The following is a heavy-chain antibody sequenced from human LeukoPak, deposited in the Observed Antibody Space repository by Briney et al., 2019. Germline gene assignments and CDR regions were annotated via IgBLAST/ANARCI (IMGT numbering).Heavy chain of an antibody. CDR3: AEDIIDYYDSSGFSPR. Sequence: ASVTVSCTASGYTFTGYYMHWVRQAPGQGLEWMGRINPNSGGTNYAQKLQGRVTMTRDTSISTAYMELSRLKSDDTAVYYCAEDIIDYYDSSGFSPRWGQGTLVTVSS. J-gene: IGHJ4*02. D-gene: IGHD3-22*01. V-gene: IGHV1-2*06. CDR2: INPNSGGT. CDR1: GYTFTGYY.